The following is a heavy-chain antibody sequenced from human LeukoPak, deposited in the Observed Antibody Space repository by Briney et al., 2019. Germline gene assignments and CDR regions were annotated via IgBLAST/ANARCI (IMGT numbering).Heavy chain of an antibody. Sequence: GGSLRLSCAASGFTFSSYAMEWVRQAPGKGLEWVSSITGSSDSIYYADSVKGRFTISRDNAKNLVYLQMNSLRAEDTAVYYCARLVCSTIPCYGKFYFDSWGQGTLVPVSS. CDR1: GFTFSSYA. D-gene: IGHD2-2*01. CDR2: ITGSSDSI. V-gene: IGHV3-21*01. J-gene: IGHJ4*02. CDR3: ARLVCSTIPCYGKFYFDS.